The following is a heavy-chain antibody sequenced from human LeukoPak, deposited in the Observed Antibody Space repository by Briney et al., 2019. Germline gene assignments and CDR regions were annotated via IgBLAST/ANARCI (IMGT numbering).Heavy chain of an antibody. V-gene: IGHV3-30*18. Sequence: GGSLRLSCAASGFHFTTYWMGWVRQAPGKGLEWVAVISYDGSNKYYADSVKGRFTISRDNSKNTLYLQMNSLRAEDTAVYYCAKDLITMVRGVIIMAPLQFDYWGQGTLVTVSS. CDR2: ISYDGSNK. D-gene: IGHD3-10*01. CDR3: AKDLITMVRGVIIMAPLQFDY. CDR1: GFHFTTYW. J-gene: IGHJ4*02.